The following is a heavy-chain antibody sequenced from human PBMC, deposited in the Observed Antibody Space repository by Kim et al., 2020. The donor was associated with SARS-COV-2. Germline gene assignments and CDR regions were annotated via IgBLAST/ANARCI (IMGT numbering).Heavy chain of an antibody. J-gene: IGHJ4*02. V-gene: IGHV3-7*03. CDR3: ASDDGARTVDY. Sequence: GGSLRLSCAASGFTFSNYWMSWVRQAPGKGLEWVANMKQAGSEKYYVDSVEGRFTISRDNAKNSLYLQRNSLRAEDTAVYYWASDDGARTVDYWGQGTLVTVSS. CDR1: GFTFSNYW. CDR2: MKQAGSEK. D-gene: IGHD3-16*01.